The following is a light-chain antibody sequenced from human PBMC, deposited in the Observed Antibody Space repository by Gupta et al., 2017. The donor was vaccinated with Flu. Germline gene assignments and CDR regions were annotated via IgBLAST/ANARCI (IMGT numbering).Light chain of an antibody. V-gene: IGLV1-47*01. CDR2: RND. CDR1: SSNIGNDY. J-gene: IGLJ3*02. CDR3: AAWDDSRSVWV. Sequence: SVLTQPPSASGTPGQRVTISCSGSSSNIGNDYVYWYQQVPGTAPQLLIYRNDQRPSGVHDRFSGSKTGTSASLAISGLRAEDEADYYRAAWDDSRSVWVFGGGTKLTVL.